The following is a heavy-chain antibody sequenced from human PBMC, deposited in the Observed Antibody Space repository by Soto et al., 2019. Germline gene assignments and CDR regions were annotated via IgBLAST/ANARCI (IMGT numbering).Heavy chain of an antibody. V-gene: IGHV1-69*04. Sequence: RASVKVSCKASGGTFSSYTISWVRRAPGQGLEWMGRIIPILGIANYAQKFQGRVTITADKSTSTAYMELSSLRSEDTAVYYCARDNGGGGYDSYWYFDLWGRGTLVTVSS. CDR3: ARDNGGGGYDSYWYFDL. CDR1: GGTFSSYT. D-gene: IGHD5-12*01. CDR2: IIPILGIA. J-gene: IGHJ2*01.